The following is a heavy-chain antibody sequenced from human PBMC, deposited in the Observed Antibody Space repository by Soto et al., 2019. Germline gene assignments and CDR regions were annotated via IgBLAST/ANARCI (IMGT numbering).Heavy chain of an antibody. Sequence: EVQLLESGGGLVQPGGSLRLSCAATGFTFSSYAMSWVRQAPGKGLEWVSTLSAGGGDTFYADSVKGRFTISRDNSKNTLYLQMNGLRAEDTAVYYCAKSGGPFGSGSYFHTMWGQGTLVTVSS. V-gene: IGHV3-23*01. CDR3: AKSGGPFGSGSYFHTM. J-gene: IGHJ4*02. CDR1: GFTFSSYA. CDR2: LSAGGGDT. D-gene: IGHD3-10*01.